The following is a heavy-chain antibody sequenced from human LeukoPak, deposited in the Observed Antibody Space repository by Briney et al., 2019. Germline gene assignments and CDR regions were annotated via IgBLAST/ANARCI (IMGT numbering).Heavy chain of an antibody. D-gene: IGHD3-3*02. CDR1: GFTVSTKY. V-gene: IGHV3-53*01. J-gene: IGHJ2*01. CDR3: ARVGDHFHWNLDL. CDR2: FYSGATT. Sequence: GGSLRLSCAASGFTVSTKYMNWVRQAPGKGLEWVSIFYSGATTYYADSVKGRFTISRDTSKNTLSLQMNSLRAEDTAVYFCARVGDHFHWNLDLWGRGTLVSVSS.